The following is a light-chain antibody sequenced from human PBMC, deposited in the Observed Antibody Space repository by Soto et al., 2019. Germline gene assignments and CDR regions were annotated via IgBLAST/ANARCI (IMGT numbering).Light chain of an antibody. Sequence: QPVLTQPPSASGTPGQRVTISCSGSSSSIGSNTVNWYQQLPGTAPKLLMYANNQRPSGVPDRFSGSKSGTSASLAISGLQSEDEADYYCAAWDDSLNGRVFGGGTKVTVL. CDR1: SSSIGSNT. CDR2: ANN. J-gene: IGLJ3*02. CDR3: AAWDDSLNGRV. V-gene: IGLV1-44*01.